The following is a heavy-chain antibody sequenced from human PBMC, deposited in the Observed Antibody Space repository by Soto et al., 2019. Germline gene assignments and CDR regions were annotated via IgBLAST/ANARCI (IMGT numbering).Heavy chain of an antibody. D-gene: IGHD3-16*01. J-gene: IGHJ4*02. CDR3: ASVDSYDTIYYRLFSV. Sequence: ASVKVSCKASGYTFTSYYISWVRQAPGQVLEWMGWISGYNGNTNYAQKLQGRVTMTTDTSTSTAYMELRSLRSDDTAVYYCASVDSYDTIYYRLFSVWGQGTLVTVSS. V-gene: IGHV1-18*01. CDR1: GYTFTSYY. CDR2: ISGYNGNT.